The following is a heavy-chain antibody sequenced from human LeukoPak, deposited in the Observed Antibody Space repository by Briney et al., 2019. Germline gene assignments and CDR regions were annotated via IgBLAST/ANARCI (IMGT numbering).Heavy chain of an antibody. V-gene: IGHV4-34*01. Sequence: PSETLSLTCAVYGGSFSGYYWSWIRQPPGKGLEWIGEINHSGSTNYNPSLKSRVTISVDTSKNQFSLKLSSVTAADTTVYYCARGRTYYYGSGSYSLHYYFDHWGQGTLVTVSS. D-gene: IGHD3-10*01. CDR3: ARGRTYYYGSGSYSLHYYFDH. J-gene: IGHJ4*02. CDR1: GGSFSGYY. CDR2: INHSGST.